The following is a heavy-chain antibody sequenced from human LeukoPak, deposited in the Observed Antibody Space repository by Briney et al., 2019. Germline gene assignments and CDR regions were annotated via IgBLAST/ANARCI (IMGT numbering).Heavy chain of an antibody. CDR2: INHSGST. J-gene: IGHJ4*02. CDR3: ARTAGVAVAGSRQYFDY. CDR1: GGSFSDYY. V-gene: IGHV4-34*01. D-gene: IGHD6-19*01. Sequence: PSETLSLTCAVYGGSFSDYYWSWIRQPPGKGLEWIGEINHSGSTNYNPSLKSRVTISVDTSKNQFSLRLRSVTAADTAVYYCARTAGVAVAGSRQYFDYWGQGTLVTVSS.